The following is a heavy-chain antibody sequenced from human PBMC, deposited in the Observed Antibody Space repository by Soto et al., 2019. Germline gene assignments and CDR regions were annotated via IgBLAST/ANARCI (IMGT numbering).Heavy chain of an antibody. CDR2: INPNSGGT. CDR3: ARVDFWSGRPFDY. Sequence: ASVKVSCKASGYTFTGCYMHWVRQAPGQGLEWMGWINPNSGGTNYAQKFQGRVTMTRDTSISTAYMELSRLRSDDTAVYYCARVDFWSGRPFDYWGQGTLVTVSS. CDR1: GYTFTGCY. V-gene: IGHV1-2*02. J-gene: IGHJ4*02. D-gene: IGHD3-3*01.